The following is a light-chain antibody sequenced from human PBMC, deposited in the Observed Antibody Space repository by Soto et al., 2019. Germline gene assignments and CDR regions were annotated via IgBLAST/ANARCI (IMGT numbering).Light chain of an antibody. Sequence: EIVLTQSPATLSLSPGERATLSCRASQSVSSYLAWYQQKPGQAPRLLIYDASNRATGSPARFSGSGSGTDFTLTISGLEPEDFAVYYCQQRSNWPPTFGQGTQLEIK. CDR3: QQRSNWPPT. J-gene: IGKJ2*01. CDR2: DAS. CDR1: QSVSSY. V-gene: IGKV3-11*01.